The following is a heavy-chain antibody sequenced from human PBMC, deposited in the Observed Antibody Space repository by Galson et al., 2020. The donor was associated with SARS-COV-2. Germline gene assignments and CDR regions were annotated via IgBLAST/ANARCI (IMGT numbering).Heavy chain of an antibody. D-gene: IGHD4-17*01. V-gene: IGHV4-34*01. J-gene: IGHJ4*02. CDR2: INHSGST. Sequence: SQTLSLTCAVYGGSFSGYYWSWIRQPPGKGLGWIGEINHSGSTNYNPSLKSRVTISVHTSKNQFSLKLSSVTAADTAVYYCARRVLEGGDYGFLGNRGPFDYWGQGTLVTVSS. CDR1: GGSFSGYY. CDR3: ARRVLEGGDYGFLGNRGPFDY.